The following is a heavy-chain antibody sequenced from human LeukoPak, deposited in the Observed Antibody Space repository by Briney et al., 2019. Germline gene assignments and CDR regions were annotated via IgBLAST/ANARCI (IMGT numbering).Heavy chain of an antibody. CDR2: IYYSGST. V-gene: IGHV4-59*01. Sequence: PSETLSLTCTVSGGSISSYYWSWIRQPPGKGLEWIGYIYYSGSTNYNPSLKSRVTISVDTSKNQFSLKLSSVTAADTAVYYCARGYSSSSPFGYWGQGTLATVSS. CDR1: GGSISSYY. D-gene: IGHD6-6*01. J-gene: IGHJ4*02. CDR3: ARGYSSSSPFGY.